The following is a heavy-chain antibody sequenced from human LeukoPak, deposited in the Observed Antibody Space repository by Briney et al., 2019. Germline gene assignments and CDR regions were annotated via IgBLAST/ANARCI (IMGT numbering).Heavy chain of an antibody. CDR2: IYTSGST. CDR1: GDSIRRCY. Sequence: SEPLSLTCTVSGDSIRRCYGSGMRQPAGGGLEWIGRIYTSGSTNYNPSLKSRVTMSVDTSKNQFSLKLSSVTAADTAVYYCARELLVRGPNPRNWFDPWSQGTLVTVSS. CDR3: ARELLVRGPNPRNWFDP. J-gene: IGHJ5*02. D-gene: IGHD2/OR15-2a*01. V-gene: IGHV4-4*07.